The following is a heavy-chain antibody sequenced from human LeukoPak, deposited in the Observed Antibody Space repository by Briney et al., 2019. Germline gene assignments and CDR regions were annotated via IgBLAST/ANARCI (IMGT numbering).Heavy chain of an antibody. CDR2: IIPILGIA. D-gene: IGHD1-26*01. Sequence: SVNVSCKASGATFSSYAISWVRQAPGQGLEWMGWIIPILGIANYAQRFQGRVTITADESTSTAYMELSSLRSEDTAVYYCARAPIVGARWGYIDYWGQGTLVTVSS. CDR1: GATFSSYA. CDR3: ARAPIVGARWGYIDY. V-gene: IGHV1-69*10. J-gene: IGHJ4*02.